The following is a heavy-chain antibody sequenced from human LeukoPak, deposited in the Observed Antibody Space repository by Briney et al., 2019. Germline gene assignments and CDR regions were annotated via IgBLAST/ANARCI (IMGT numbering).Heavy chain of an antibody. V-gene: IGHV1-2*02. CDR1: GYTFTVYY. D-gene: IGHD2-2*01. CDR2: INPNDGDT. Sequence: ASVKVSCKASGYTFTVYYMHWVRQAPGQGFEWMGWINPNDGDTNYAQKFQGRVTMTRDTSISTAHMEVSRLRSDDTAVYYCARANFLYCSSTTCLFDYWGQGTLVTVSS. CDR3: ARANFLYCSSTTCLFDY. J-gene: IGHJ4*02.